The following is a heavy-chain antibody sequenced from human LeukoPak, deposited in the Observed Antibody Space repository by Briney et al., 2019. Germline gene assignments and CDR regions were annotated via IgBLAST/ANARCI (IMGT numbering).Heavy chain of an antibody. J-gene: IGHJ4*02. V-gene: IGHV4-34*01. CDR2: IYYIGST. CDR1: GGSFSGYY. CDR3: ARDDTYFYDSSGHGFGF. Sequence: SETLSLTCAVYGGSFSGYYWSWIRQPPGKGLEWIGSIYYIGSTHYNPSLKRRVTISVDTSKNQFSLRLSSVTAADTALYFCARDDTYFYDSSGHGFGFWGQGTLVTVSS. D-gene: IGHD3-22*01.